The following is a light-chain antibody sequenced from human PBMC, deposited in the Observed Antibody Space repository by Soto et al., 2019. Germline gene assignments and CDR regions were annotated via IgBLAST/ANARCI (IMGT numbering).Light chain of an antibody. CDR3: QQFGGSPLT. V-gene: IGKV3-20*01. J-gene: IGKJ4*01. CDR1: RTLSSTY. Sequence: DIVLTQSPGTLPLSPGERATLSCRAGRTLSSTYLAWYQQRPGQAPRLLIYGASTRATGIPDRFSGSGSGTDFTLTISRLEPEDFAVYYCQQFGGSPLTFGGGTKVEIK. CDR2: GAS.